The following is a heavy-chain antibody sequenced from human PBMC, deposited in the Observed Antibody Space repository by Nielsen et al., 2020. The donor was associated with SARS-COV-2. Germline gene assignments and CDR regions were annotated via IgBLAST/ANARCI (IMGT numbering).Heavy chain of an antibody. CDR1: GFSFSSHW. J-gene: IGHJ4*02. CDR2: IKQDGSEK. CDR3: ARAGELTSPYYFDY. D-gene: IGHD1-26*01. Sequence: GGSLRLFCAASGFSFSSHWMSWVRQAPGKGLEWVANIKQDGSEKYYVDSVKGRFTISRDNSKNTLYLQMNSLRAEDTAVYYCARAGELTSPYYFDYWGQGTLVTVSS. V-gene: IGHV3-7*01.